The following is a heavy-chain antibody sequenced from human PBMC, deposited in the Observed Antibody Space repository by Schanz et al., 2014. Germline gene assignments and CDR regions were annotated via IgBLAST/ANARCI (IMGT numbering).Heavy chain of an antibody. V-gene: IGHV3-33*06. D-gene: IGHD3-9*01. J-gene: IGHJ4*02. CDR3: AKQIHYDILTVTRN. CDR2: IWSDGSGK. Sequence: QVQLVESGGGVVQPGGSLRLSCAAYGFIFSNYGMHWVRQAPGKGLEWVAVIWSDGSGKYYADSVKGRFTISRDSPKNTLYLQMNSLRAEDTAVYYCAKQIHYDILTVTRNWGQGTLVTVSS. CDR1: GFIFSNYG.